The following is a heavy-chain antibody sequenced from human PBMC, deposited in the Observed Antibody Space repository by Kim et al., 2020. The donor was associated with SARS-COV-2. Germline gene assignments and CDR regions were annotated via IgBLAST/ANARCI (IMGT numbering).Heavy chain of an antibody. V-gene: IGHV4-39*07. CDR3: ARLSCSGGTCYLFY. D-gene: IGHD2-15*01. CDR1: GDSFSSNTYY. Sequence: SETLSLTCTVSGDSFSSNTYYWGWLRQTPGNGLEWIGGVYYTGTMNYNPSLKSRVSISEDRSRDQFSLKLISVTAADTAIYYCARLSCSGGTCYLFYWGQGTLVTVSS. CDR2: VYYTGTM. J-gene: IGHJ4*02.